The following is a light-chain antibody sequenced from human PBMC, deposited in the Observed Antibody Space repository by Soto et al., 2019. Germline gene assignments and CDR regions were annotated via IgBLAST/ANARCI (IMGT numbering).Light chain of an antibody. V-gene: IGKV1-39*01. CDR2: AAS. CDR1: QNISSY. CDR3: QQSYSTPRIT. J-gene: IGKJ5*01. Sequence: DIQMTQSPSSLSASIGDRVTITCRASQNISSYLNWYQQKPGKAPKLLIYAASSLQSGVPSRFSGSGSGTDFTLTISSLQPEDFATYYCQQSYSTPRITFGQGTRL.